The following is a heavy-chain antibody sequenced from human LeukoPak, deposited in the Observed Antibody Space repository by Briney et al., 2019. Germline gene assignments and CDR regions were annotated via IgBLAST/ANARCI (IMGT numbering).Heavy chain of an antibody. Sequence: ASVKVSCKASGYTFTSYGISWVRQAPGQGLEWMGWISAYNGNTNYAQKLRGRVTMTTDTSTSTAYMELRSLRSDDTAVYYCARDWVGAPPFDYWGQGTLVTVSS. D-gene: IGHD1-26*01. J-gene: IGHJ4*02. V-gene: IGHV1-18*01. CDR2: ISAYNGNT. CDR1: GYTFTSYG. CDR3: ARDWVGAPPFDY.